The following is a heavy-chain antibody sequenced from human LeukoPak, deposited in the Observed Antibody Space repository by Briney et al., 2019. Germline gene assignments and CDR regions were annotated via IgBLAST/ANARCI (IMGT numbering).Heavy chain of an antibody. V-gene: IGHV3-66*02. Sequence: GGSLRLSCAASGSTVSSNYMNWVRQAPGKGLEWVSVIYSGGSTYYADSVKGRFTISRDNSKNTLYLQMNSLRPEDTAVYYCARGRGSYAWDYWGQGTLVTVSS. J-gene: IGHJ4*02. CDR1: GSTVSSNY. CDR3: ARGRGSYAWDY. D-gene: IGHD5-12*01. CDR2: IYSGGST.